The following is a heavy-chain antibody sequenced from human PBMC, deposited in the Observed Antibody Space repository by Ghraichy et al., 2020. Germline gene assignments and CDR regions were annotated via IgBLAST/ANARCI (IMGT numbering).Heavy chain of an antibody. Sequence: GGSLRLSCAASGFTFSNFAMGWVRQAPGKGLEWVSAISGSGTSTYYADSLEGRFTISRDNSKNTLYLQMSSLRAEDTAVYYCAKDRSSFYYYYSSGYYDYWGQGTLVTVSS. J-gene: IGHJ4*02. CDR1: GFTFSNFA. D-gene: IGHD3-22*01. V-gene: IGHV3-23*01. CDR2: ISGSGTST. CDR3: AKDRSSFYYYYSSGYYDY.